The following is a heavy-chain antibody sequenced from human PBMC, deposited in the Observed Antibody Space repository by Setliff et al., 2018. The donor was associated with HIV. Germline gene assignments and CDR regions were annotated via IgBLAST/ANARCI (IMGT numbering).Heavy chain of an antibody. D-gene: IGHD3-10*01. V-gene: IGHV4-4*09. J-gene: IGHJ4*02. CDR3: ARAYFGSGIYY. CDR2: IYSSGST. Sequence: SETLSLTCTVSGGSISSYYWSWIRQPPGKGLEWMGHIYSSGSTNYNPSLKSRVTISVDTSKNQFSLKLYSVTAADTAVYYCARAYFGSGIYYWGQGTLVTVSS. CDR1: GGSISSYY.